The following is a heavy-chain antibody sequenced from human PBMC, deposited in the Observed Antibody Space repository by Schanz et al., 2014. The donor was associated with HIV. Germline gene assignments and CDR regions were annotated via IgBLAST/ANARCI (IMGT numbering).Heavy chain of an antibody. V-gene: IGHV1-18*01. Sequence: QVQLVQSGAEVKKPGASVKVSCKASGYTFTSYGISWVRQAPGQGLEWMGWISVYNSNTDYAQKLQGRVTMTTDTSTRTAYMELRSLRSDDTAVYYCARDSPRRVIVPAAPDGYNWFDPWGQGTLVTVSS. D-gene: IGHD2-2*01. J-gene: IGHJ5*02. CDR1: GYTFTSYG. CDR2: ISVYNSNT. CDR3: ARDSPRRVIVPAAPDGYNWFDP.